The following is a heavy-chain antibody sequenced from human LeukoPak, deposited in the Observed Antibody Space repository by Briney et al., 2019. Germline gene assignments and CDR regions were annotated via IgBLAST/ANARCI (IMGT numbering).Heavy chain of an antibody. J-gene: IGHJ4*02. CDR1: GYTFTGYY. CDR3: ARDYDGIAVAVFEN. Sequence: GASVNVSCKASGYTFTGYYMHWVRQAPGQGLEWMGWINPNSGGTNYAQKFQGRVTMTRDTSISTAYMELSRLRSDDTAVYYCARDYDGIAVAVFENWGQGTLVTVSS. V-gene: IGHV1-2*02. CDR2: INPNSGGT. D-gene: IGHD6-19*01.